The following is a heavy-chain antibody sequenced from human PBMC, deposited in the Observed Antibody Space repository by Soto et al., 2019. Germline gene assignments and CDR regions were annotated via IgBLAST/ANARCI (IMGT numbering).Heavy chain of an antibody. CDR1: GFTFSSYS. Sequence: GSLRLSCAASGFTFSSYSMNWVRQAPGKGLEWVSSISSSSSYIYYADSVKGRFTISRDNAKNSLYLQMNSLRAEDTAVYYCARDRRITIFGVVTPYYYYGMDVWGQGTTVTVSS. D-gene: IGHD3-3*01. CDR2: ISSSSSYI. V-gene: IGHV3-21*01. CDR3: ARDRRITIFGVVTPYYYYGMDV. J-gene: IGHJ6*02.